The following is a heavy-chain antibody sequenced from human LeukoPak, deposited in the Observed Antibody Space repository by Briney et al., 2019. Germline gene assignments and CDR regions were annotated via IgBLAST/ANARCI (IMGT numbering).Heavy chain of an antibody. Sequence: SETLSLTCTVSGGSISSGSYYWSWIRQPAGKGLEWIGRIYTSGSTNYNPSLKSRVTISVDTSKNQFSLKLSSVTAADTAVYYCARGLGTVTFFDYWGQGTLVTVPS. J-gene: IGHJ4*02. D-gene: IGHD4-17*01. CDR3: ARGLGTVTFFDY. CDR1: GGSISSGSYY. CDR2: IYTSGST. V-gene: IGHV4-61*02.